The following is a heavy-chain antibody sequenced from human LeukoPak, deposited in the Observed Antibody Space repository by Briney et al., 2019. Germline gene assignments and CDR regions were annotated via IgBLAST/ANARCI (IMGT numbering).Heavy chain of an antibody. Sequence: SETLSLTCTVFGDSLSYYYWIWLRQSPAKGLECFGYIHSSGITRSHTSLESRVTISTDASKNQISLKMTSVTAADTAIYYCARRGTQRKGWNWLDPWGPGPPVTVSS. J-gene: IGHJ5*02. V-gene: IGHV4-4*09. CDR2: IHSSGIT. D-gene: IGHD3-16*01. CDR1: GDSLSYYY. CDR3: ARRGTQRKGWNWLDP.